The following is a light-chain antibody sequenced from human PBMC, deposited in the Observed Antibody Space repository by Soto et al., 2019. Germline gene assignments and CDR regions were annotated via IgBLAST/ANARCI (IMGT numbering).Light chain of an antibody. Sequence: QSVLTQPPSASGSPGQSVTLSCTGTSSDVGGYNYVSWYKQHPGKVPKLMVYEVNKRPSGVPDRFSGSKSGNTASLTVSGLQAEDEADYYCTSYAGGNNVFGTGTKVTVL. J-gene: IGLJ1*01. V-gene: IGLV2-8*01. CDR1: SSDVGGYNY. CDR2: EVN. CDR3: TSYAGGNNV.